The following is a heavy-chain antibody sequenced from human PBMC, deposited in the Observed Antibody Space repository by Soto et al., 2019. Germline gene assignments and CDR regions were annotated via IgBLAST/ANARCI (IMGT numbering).Heavy chain of an antibody. Sequence: LRLSCAASGYTFRSYDMHWVRQVTGKGLEWVSVIGSAGDSNYAPSVKGRFTISRENAKNSLYLQMNSLRAGDTAVYYCARGSKGTYGMDVWGQGTTVTVSS. CDR2: IGSAGDS. CDR3: ARGSKGTYGMDV. D-gene: IGHD3-10*01. J-gene: IGHJ6*02. CDR1: GYTFRSYD. V-gene: IGHV3-13*01.